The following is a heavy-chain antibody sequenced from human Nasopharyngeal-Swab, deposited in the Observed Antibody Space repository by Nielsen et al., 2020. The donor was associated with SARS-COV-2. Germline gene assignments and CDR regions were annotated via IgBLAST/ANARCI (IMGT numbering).Heavy chain of an antibody. CDR1: GFTVSSNY. CDR2: IYSGGST. V-gene: IGHV3-66*01. J-gene: IGHJ6*02. D-gene: IGHD6-13*01. CDR3: ARDRGRIAAAGTLRYYYGMDV. Sequence: ETLSLTCAASGFTVSSNYMNWVRQAPGQGLEWVSVIYSGGSTYYADSVKGRFTISRDNSKNTLYLQMNSLRAEDTAVYYCARDRGRIAAAGTLRYYYGMDVWGQGTTVTVSS.